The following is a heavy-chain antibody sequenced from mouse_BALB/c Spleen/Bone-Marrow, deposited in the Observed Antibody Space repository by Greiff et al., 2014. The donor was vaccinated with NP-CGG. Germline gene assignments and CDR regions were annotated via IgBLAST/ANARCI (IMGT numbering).Heavy chain of an antibody. CDR2: IWAGGST. Sequence: VQGVESGPGLVAPSQSLSITCTVSGFSFTSYGVHWVRQPPGKGLEWLGVIWAGGSTNYYSALMPRLCISEDNTKRQVLLKMNSLEADDAGMYCCGRVYLWWFDVWGAGTTVTVSS. J-gene: IGHJ1*01. D-gene: IGHD2-3*01. CDR3: GRVYLWWFDV. CDR1: GFSFTSYG. V-gene: IGHV2-9*02.